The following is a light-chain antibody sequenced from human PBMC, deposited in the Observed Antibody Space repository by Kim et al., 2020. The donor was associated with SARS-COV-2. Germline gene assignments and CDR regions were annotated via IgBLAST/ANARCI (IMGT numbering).Light chain of an antibody. CDR3: QSYDSSLSGSV. J-gene: IGLJ2*01. CDR2: GNS. CDR1: SSNIGAGYD. V-gene: IGLV1-40*01. Sequence: RVTISCTGRSSNIGAGYDVHWYQQLPGTAPKHLIYGNSKRPSGVPDRFSGSKSGTSASLAITGLQAEDEADYYCQSYDSSLSGSVFGGGTQLTVL.